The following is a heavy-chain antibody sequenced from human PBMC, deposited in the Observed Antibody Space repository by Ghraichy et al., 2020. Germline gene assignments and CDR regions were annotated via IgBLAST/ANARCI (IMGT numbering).Heavy chain of an antibody. J-gene: IGHJ4*02. V-gene: IGHV4-4*09. Sequence: SETLSLTCTVSGGSISSYYWSWIRQPPGKGLEWIGYIYTSGSTNYNPSLKSRVTISVDTSKNQFSLKLSSVTAADTAVYYCARVRYSSSWYGIDYWGQGTLVTVSS. CDR2: IYTSGST. CDR1: GGSISSYY. CDR3: ARVRYSSSWYGIDY. D-gene: IGHD6-13*01.